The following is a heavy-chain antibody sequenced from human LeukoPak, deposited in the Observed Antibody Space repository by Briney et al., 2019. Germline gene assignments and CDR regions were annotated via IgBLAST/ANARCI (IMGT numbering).Heavy chain of an antibody. J-gene: IGHJ3*02. V-gene: IGHV4-59*01. Sequence: ASETLSLTCTVSGGSISGYYWSWIRQPPGKGLEWIGYIYYSGSINYNSSLKSRVAISVDTSRNQLSLKLSSMTAADTAVYYCVRNTLGHYDAFDIWGQGTMVTVSS. CDR2: IYYSGSI. CDR3: VRNTLGHYDAFDI. CDR1: GGSISGYY. D-gene: IGHD1/OR15-1a*01.